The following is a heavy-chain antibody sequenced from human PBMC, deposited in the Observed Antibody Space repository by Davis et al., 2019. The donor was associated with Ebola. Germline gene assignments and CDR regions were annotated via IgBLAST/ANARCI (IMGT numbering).Heavy chain of an antibody. Sequence: AASVKVSCKASGYTFTSYGISWVRQAPGQGLEWMGWISAYNGNTNYAQKLQGRVTMTTDTSTSTVYMELSSLRSEDTAVYYCARAARGNYYFDYWGQGTLVTVSS. CDR3: ARAARGNYYFDY. CDR2: ISAYNGNT. V-gene: IGHV1-18*01. J-gene: IGHJ4*02. D-gene: IGHD3-10*01. CDR1: GYTFTSYG.